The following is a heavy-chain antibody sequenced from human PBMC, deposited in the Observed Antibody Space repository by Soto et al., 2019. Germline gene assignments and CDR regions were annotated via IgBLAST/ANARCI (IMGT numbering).Heavy chain of an antibody. CDR2: IWYGGSTK. CDR1: GFTFSSYG. Sequence: GGSLRLSCAASGFTFSSYGMHWVRQAPGKGLEWVAVIWYGGSTKYYADSVKGRFTISRDNSKNTLYLQMTSLRADDTAVYYCARDGGYCSGGSCYSGVPWFDPWGQGTLVTVSS. V-gene: IGHV3-33*01. D-gene: IGHD2-15*01. J-gene: IGHJ5*02. CDR3: ARDGGYCSGGSCYSGVPWFDP.